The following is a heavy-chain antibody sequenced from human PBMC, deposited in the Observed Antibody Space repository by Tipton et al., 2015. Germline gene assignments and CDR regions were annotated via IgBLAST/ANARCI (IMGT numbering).Heavy chain of an antibody. V-gene: IGHV4-38-2*01. D-gene: IGHD3-9*01. J-gene: IGHJ4*02. Sequence: PSLTCAVSAYSISTDYYWGWIRQPPGKGLEWIGTISHSGSTYYNPSLKSRVTISADTSKNQFSLKLSSVTAADTAVYYCACQDYDSLTRDYQTVDYWGQGTLVTVSS. CDR2: ISHSGST. CDR3: ACQDYDSLTRDYQTVDY. CDR1: AYSISTDYY.